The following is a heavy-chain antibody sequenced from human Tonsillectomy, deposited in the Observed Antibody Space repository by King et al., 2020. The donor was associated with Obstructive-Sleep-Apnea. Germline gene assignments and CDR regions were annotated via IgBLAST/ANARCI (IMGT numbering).Heavy chain of an antibody. V-gene: IGHV3-23*04. CDR2: ISDSGGST. J-gene: IGHJ4*02. D-gene: IGHD3-10*01. CDR3: AKPLSSVADY. Sequence: VQLVESGGGLVQPGGSLRLSCAASGFTFSTYSMSWVPQAPGKGLEWVSSISDSGGSTYYAESVKGRFTISRDNSKNTLYLQRNSLRAEDPAVYYCAKPLSSVADYWGQGTLVTVSS. CDR1: GFTFSTYS.